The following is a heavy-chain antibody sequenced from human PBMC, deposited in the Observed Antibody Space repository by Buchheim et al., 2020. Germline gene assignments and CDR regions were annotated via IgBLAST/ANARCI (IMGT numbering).Heavy chain of an antibody. J-gene: IGHJ4*02. CDR2: IFPRDSDM. V-gene: IGHV5-51*01. D-gene: IGHD2-2*01. CDR3: VRGSGYCTNTRCYLFDY. Sequence: EVQLVQSGAEVKKPGESLKISCNGSGYTFTEYWIGWVRQMPGKGLEWMGMIFPRDSDMRWSPCFQGQVTIAADKSVSSAYLQWSSLKASDSAMYYCVRGSGYCTNTRCYLFDYWGQGTL. CDR1: GYTFTEYW.